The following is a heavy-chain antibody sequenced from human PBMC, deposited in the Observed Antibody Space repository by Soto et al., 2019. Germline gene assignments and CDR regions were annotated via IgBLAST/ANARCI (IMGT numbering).Heavy chain of an antibody. CDR1: GFTFSSYG. J-gene: IGHJ4*02. D-gene: IGHD3-3*02. Sequence: QVQLVESGGGVVQPGRSLRLSCAASGFTFSSYGMHWVRQAPGKGLEWVAVIWYDGSNKYYADSVKGRFTISRDNSKNTLYLQMISLRAEDTAVYYCAREAPTLAGLDYWGQGTLVTVSS. CDR3: AREAPTLAGLDY. V-gene: IGHV3-33*01. CDR2: IWYDGSNK.